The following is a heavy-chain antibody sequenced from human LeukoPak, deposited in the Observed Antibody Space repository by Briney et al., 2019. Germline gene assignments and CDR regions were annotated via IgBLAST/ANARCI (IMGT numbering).Heavy chain of an antibody. CDR2: IYHSGST. CDR1: GGSISSGGYS. CDR3: ASGDTAADY. V-gene: IGHV4-30-2*01. J-gene: IGHJ4*02. Sequence: SQTLSLTCAVSGGSISSGGYSWSWIRQPPGKGLEWIGYIYHSGSTYYNPSLKSRVTISVDRSKNQFSLKLSSVTAADTAVYYCASGDTAADYWGQGTLVTVSS. D-gene: IGHD5-18*01.